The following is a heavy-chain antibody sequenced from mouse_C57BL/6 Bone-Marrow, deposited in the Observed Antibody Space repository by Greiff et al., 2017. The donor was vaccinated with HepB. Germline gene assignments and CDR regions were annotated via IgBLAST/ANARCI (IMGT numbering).Heavy chain of an antibody. CDR2: IDPENGDT. CDR1: GFNIKDDY. J-gene: IGHJ2*01. CDR3: TLDSSGYGGVFDY. Sequence: EVQLQESGAELVRPGASVKLSCTASGFNIKDDYMHWVKQRPEQGLEWIGWIDPENGDTEYASKFQGKATITADTSSNTAYLQLSSLTSEDTAVYYCTLDSSGYGGVFDYWGQGTTLTVSS. V-gene: IGHV14-4*01. D-gene: IGHD3-2*02.